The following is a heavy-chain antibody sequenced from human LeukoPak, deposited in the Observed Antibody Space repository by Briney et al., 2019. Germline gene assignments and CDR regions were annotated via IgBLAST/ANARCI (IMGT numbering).Heavy chain of an antibody. Sequence: SETLSLTCTVSGGSISSGDYYWSWIRQHPGKGLEWIGYIYYSGSTYYNPSLKSRVTISVDTSKNQFSLKLSSVTAADTAVYYCARAIDQLLDFDYWGQGTLVTVSS. J-gene: IGHJ4*02. D-gene: IGHD2-2*01. CDR3: ARAIDQLLDFDY. V-gene: IGHV4-31*03. CDR2: IYYSGST. CDR1: GGSISSGDYY.